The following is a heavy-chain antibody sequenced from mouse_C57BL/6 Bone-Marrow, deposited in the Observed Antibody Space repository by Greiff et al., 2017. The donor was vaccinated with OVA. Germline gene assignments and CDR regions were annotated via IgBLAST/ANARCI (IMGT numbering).Heavy chain of an antibody. CDR1: GYSITSGYY. D-gene: IGHD1-1*01. J-gene: IGHJ4*01. V-gene: IGHV3-6*01. CDR3: ASRGRRRFYAMDY. Sequence: ESGPGLVKPSQSLSLTCSVTGYSITSGYYWNWIRQFPGNKLEWMGYISYDGSNNYNPSLTNRISIPRDTSKNQFFLKLNSVTTEDTATYYCASRGRRRFYAMDYWGQGTSVTVSS. CDR2: ISYDGSN.